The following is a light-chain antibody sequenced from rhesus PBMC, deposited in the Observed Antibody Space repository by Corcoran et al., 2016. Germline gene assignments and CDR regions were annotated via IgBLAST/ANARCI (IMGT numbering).Light chain of an antibody. CDR2: KAS. CDR1: QSISSW. CDR3: LQYSSSPLT. V-gene: IGKV1-22*01. J-gene: IGKJ4*01. Sequence: DIQMTQSPSSLSASVGDTVTITCRASQSISSWLAWYQPTTGKAPKLLIYKASSLQSGVPSRCSGIGSGTDFTINISSLQPEDFATYYCLQYSSSPLTFGGGTKVELK.